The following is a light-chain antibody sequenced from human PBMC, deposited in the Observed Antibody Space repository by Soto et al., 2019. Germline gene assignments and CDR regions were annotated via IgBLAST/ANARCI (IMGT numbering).Light chain of an antibody. CDR1: SSDVGGYNY. V-gene: IGLV2-14*01. CDR2: DVS. CDR3: SSYTSSSTRV. Sequence: QSVLTQPASVSGSPGQSITISCTGTSSDVGGYNYVSWYHQHPGKAPKLMIYDVSNRPSGVSNRFSGSKSGNAAPLTISGLQAEDEADYYCSSYTSSSTRVFGTGTKVTVL. J-gene: IGLJ1*01.